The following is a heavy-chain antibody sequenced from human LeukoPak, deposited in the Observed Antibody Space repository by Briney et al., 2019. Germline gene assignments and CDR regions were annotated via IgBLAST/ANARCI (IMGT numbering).Heavy chain of an antibody. V-gene: IGHV4-4*02. CDR3: ARLSRIVVVPAAIYYYYYMDV. Sequence: SETLSLTCAVSGGSISSSNWWSWGRQPPGKGLEGIGEICHSGSSNYNPSLRSRVSISVDKSKNQFSLKLSSVTAADTAVYYCARLSRIVVVPAAIYYYYYMDVWGKGTTVTVSS. D-gene: IGHD2-2*01. CDR2: ICHSGSS. CDR1: GGSISSSNW. J-gene: IGHJ6*03.